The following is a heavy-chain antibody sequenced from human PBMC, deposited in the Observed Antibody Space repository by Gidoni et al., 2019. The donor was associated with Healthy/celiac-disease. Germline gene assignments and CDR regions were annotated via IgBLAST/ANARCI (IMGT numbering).Heavy chain of an antibody. J-gene: IGHJ4*02. V-gene: IGHV2-70*04. D-gene: IGHD3-10*01. Sequence: QVTLKESGPALVKPTQTVTLTCPFSGFSLSTSGMRVSWIRQPPGKALEWLARIDWDDDKFYSTSLKTRLTISKDTSKNQVVLTMTNMDPVDTATYYCARSGGFGEADYWGQGTLVTVSS. CDR2: IDWDDDK. CDR1: GFSLSTSGMR. CDR3: ARSGGFGEADY.